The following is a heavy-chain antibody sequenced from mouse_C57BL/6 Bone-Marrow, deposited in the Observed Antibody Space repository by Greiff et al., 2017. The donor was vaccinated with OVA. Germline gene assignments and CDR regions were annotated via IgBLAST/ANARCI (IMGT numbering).Heavy chain of an antibody. CDR2: IDPSDSYT. V-gene: IGHV1-50*01. D-gene: IGHD1-1*01. CDR3: ARLEGFITTVVAEDYYAMDY. Sequence: QVQLQQPGAELVKPGASVKLSCKASGYTFTSYWMQWVKQRPGQGLEWIGEIDPSDSYTNYNQKFKGKATLTVDTSSSTAYMQLSSLTSEDSAVYYCARLEGFITTVVAEDYYAMDYWGQGTSVTVSS. CDR1: GYTFTSYW. J-gene: IGHJ4*01.